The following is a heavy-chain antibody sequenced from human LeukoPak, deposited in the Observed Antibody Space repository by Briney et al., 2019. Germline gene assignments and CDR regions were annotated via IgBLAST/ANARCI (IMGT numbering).Heavy chain of an antibody. Sequence: SGGSLRLSCAASGFTFSSYSMPWVRQAPGKGLECVAVISNDGGSKYYADSVKGRFTISRDNSKNTLYLQMNSLRADDTAVFYCARDDENGYNSLDYWGQGTLVTVSS. J-gene: IGHJ4*02. CDR2: ISNDGGSK. D-gene: IGHD5-24*01. V-gene: IGHV3-30-3*01. CDR1: GFTFSSYS. CDR3: ARDDENGYNSLDY.